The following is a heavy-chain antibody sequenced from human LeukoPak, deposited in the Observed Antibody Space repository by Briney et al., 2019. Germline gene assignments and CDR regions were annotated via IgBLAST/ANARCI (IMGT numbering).Heavy chain of an antibody. V-gene: IGHV3-7*01. D-gene: IGHD5-18*01. Sequence: GGSLRLSCAASGFTFSSYWMSWVRQAPGKGLEWVANIKQDGSQKYYADSVKGRFTISRDNSKNTLYLQMNSLRAEDTAVYYCAKADTAMAVDYWGQGTLVTVSS. CDR3: AKADTAMAVDY. CDR2: IKQDGSQK. J-gene: IGHJ4*02. CDR1: GFTFSSYW.